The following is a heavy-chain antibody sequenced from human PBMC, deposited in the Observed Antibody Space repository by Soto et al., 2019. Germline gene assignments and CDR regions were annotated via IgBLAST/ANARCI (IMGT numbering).Heavy chain of an antibody. CDR2: IGGRATSA. D-gene: IGHD3-22*01. CDR3: AKSRYSDSSGGFYDF. CDR1: GFTFSNYA. J-gene: IGHJ4*02. V-gene: IGHV3-23*01. Sequence: VQLLESGGGLVQPGGSLRLSCAASGFTFSNYAMSWVRQAPGKGLEWVSGIGGRATSAYYADSVKGRFAISRDNSYNTLFLQLNSLRAEDTAVYYCAKSRYSDSSGGFYDFWGQGTLVSVSS.